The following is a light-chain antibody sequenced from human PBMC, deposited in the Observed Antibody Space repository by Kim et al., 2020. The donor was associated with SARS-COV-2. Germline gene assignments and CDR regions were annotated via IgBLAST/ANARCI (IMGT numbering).Light chain of an antibody. CDR3: QVWDSSTEV. CDR2: RVS. Sequence: SVALGQTARITCGGNNIGSKNVHWYQQKPGQAPVLVIYRVSNRPSGIPERFSGSNSGNTATLTISRAQAGDEADYYCQVWDSSTEVFGGGTKLTVL. CDR1: NIGSKN. V-gene: IGLV3-9*01. J-gene: IGLJ3*02.